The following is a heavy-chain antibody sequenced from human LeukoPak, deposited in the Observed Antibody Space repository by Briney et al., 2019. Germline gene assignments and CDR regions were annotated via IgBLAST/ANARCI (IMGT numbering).Heavy chain of an antibody. Sequence: PGGSLRLSCAASGFTFSSYWMHWVRQAPGKGLVWVSRINSDGSSTSYADSVKGRFTISRDNAKNTLYLQMNSLRAEDTAVYYCARGPVLRYFDWLSPTPYGDYSFDYWGQGTLVTVSS. V-gene: IGHV3-74*01. J-gene: IGHJ4*02. CDR2: INSDGSST. D-gene: IGHD3-9*01. CDR1: GFTFSSYW. CDR3: ARGPVLRYFDWLSPTPYGDYSFDY.